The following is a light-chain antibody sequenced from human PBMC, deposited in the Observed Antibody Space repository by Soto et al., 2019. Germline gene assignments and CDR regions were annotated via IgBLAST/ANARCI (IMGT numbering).Light chain of an antibody. V-gene: IGLV2-14*01. CDR3: SSYSSSTTRYL. CDR1: SSDVGGYTY. CDR2: EVS. Sequence: QSALTQPASVSGSPGQSITISCTGTSSDVGGYTYVSWYQQHPGKAPKLMVYEVSHRPSGISDRFSGSKSGNTASLTISGLQVEDEADYYCSSYSSSTTRYLFGTGIKLTVL. J-gene: IGLJ1*01.